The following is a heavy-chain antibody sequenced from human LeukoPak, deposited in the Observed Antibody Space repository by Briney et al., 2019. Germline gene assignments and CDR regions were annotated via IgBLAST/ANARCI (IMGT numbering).Heavy chain of an antibody. D-gene: IGHD2-15*01. Sequence: SETLSLTCAVDGGSFSGYYWSWLRQPAGQGLKWIGRIYTSGSTNYNPSLKSRVTMSADTSKNQFSLKLSSVTAADTAVYYCASVAYYYYYMDVWGKGTTGTVSS. V-gene: IGHV4-59*10. J-gene: IGHJ6*03. CDR3: ASVAYYYYYMDV. CDR1: GGSFSGYY. CDR2: IYTSGST.